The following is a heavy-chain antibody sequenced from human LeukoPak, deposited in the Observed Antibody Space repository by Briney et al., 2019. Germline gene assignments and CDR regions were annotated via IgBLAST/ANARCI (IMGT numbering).Heavy chain of an antibody. V-gene: IGHV1-2*06. CDR2: INPNSGGT. D-gene: IGHD3-16*01. Sequence: GASEKVSCKASGYTFINYYMHWVRQAPGQGLEWMGRINPNSGGTNYAQKFQGRVTMTRDTSISTAYMELSRLRSDDTAVYYRARDRRGVMNYFDYWGQGTLVTVSS. CDR1: GYTFINYY. J-gene: IGHJ4*02. CDR3: ARDRRGVMNYFDY.